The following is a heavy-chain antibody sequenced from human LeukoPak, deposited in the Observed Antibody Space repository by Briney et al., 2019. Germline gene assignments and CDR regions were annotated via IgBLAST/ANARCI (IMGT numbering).Heavy chain of an antibody. D-gene: IGHD2-2*01. CDR2: INPNSGGT. Sequence: ASVKVSCKASGYTFTGYYMHWVRQAPGQGLEWMGWINPNSGGTNYAQKFQGRVTMTRDTSISTAYMELSRLRSDDTAVYYCARERVVPAATQDYYYYMDVWCKGTTVTVSS. J-gene: IGHJ6*03. CDR1: GYTFTGYY. CDR3: ARERVVPAATQDYYYYMDV. V-gene: IGHV1-2*02.